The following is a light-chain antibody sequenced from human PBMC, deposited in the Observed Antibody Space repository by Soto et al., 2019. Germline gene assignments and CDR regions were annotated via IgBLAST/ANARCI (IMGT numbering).Light chain of an antibody. V-gene: IGKV1-39*01. J-gene: IGKJ1*01. Sequence: DIQLTQSPSSLSASVGDRVTITCRASETIARYLNWYQQKPGKAPNLLIYAASTLKSGLPSRFSGTGSGTDLTLTISRLQPEDLATYYCQQTYNPPRTIGQGTKVESK. CDR3: QQTYNPPRT. CDR2: AAS. CDR1: ETIARY.